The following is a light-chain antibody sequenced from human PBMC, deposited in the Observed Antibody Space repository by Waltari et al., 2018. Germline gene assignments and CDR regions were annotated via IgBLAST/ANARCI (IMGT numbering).Light chain of an antibody. CDR3: QQYGSSIMYT. CDR1: QSLTKRY. V-gene: IGKV3-20*01. CDR2: GAS. Sequence: RASQSLTKRYLAWYQQKPGQAPRLLIYGASSRAAGIPYRFSGSGSGTDFTLTISRLEPEDFAVYYCQQYGSSIMYTLGQGTKLEIK. J-gene: IGKJ2*01.